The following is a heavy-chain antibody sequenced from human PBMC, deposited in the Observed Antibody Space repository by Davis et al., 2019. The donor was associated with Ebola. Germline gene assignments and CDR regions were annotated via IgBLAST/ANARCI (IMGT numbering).Heavy chain of an antibody. D-gene: IGHD1-26*01. CDR1: GGSISSSNW. Sequence: PSETLSLTCAVSGGSISSSNWWSWVRQPPGEGLEWIGEIYHSGSTNYNPSLKSRVTISVDKSKNQFSLKLSSVTAADTAVYYCARRVGSGSLRGAFDIWGQGTMVTVSS. CDR3: ARRVGSGSLRGAFDI. V-gene: IGHV4-4*02. CDR2: IYHSGST. J-gene: IGHJ3*02.